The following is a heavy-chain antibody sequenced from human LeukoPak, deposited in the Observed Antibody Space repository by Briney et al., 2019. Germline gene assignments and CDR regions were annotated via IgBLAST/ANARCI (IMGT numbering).Heavy chain of an antibody. CDR2: IIPIFGTA. V-gene: IGHV1-69*13. CDR1: GYTFNSYG. CDR3: AREASSWFDP. Sequence: GASVKVSCKASGYTFNSYGISWVRQAPGQGLEWMGGIIPIFGTANYAQKFQGRVTITADESTSTAYMELSSLRSEDTAVYYCAREASSWFDPWGQGTLVTVSS. D-gene: IGHD6-13*01. J-gene: IGHJ5*02.